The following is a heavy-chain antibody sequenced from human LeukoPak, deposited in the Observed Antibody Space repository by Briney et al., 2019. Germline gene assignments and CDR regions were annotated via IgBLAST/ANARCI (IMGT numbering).Heavy chain of an antibody. D-gene: IGHD6-19*01. V-gene: IGHV3-23*01. Sequence: GGSLRLSCAASGFAFSVYAMSWLRQPPGKGLEWVSTVNANSVSTSYAASVRGRFTISRDNAKDTVYLQLNRLSTDDTATYYCAKPISGGLAVTADWFRPWGQGTLVVVSS. CDR1: GFAFSVYA. J-gene: IGHJ5*02. CDR3: AKPISGGLAVTADWFRP. CDR2: VNANSVST.